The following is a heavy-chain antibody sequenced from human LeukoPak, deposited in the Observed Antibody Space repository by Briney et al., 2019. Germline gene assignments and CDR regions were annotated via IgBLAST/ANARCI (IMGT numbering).Heavy chain of an antibody. CDR3: ARLAAAADADWFDP. V-gene: IGHV1-2*04. Sequence: ASVKLSCKASGYTFTGFYMHWVRHAPGQGLGWMGWINPNSGGTNYAQKFQGWITMTRDTSNSTAYMEPSRLRSDDTAVYYCARLAAAADADWFDPWGQGTLVTVSS. CDR1: GYTFTGFY. D-gene: IGHD6-13*01. CDR2: INPNSGGT. J-gene: IGHJ5*02.